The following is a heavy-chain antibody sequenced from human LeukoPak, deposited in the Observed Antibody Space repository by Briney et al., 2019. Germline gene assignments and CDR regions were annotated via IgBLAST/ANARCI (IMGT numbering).Heavy chain of an antibody. Sequence: ASVKVSCKASGYTCTSYGISWVRQATGQGLEWMGWISAYNGNTNYAQKLQGRVTMTTDTSTSTAYMELRSLRSDDTAVYYCSRSAGRGWYDFWGQGTLVTVSS. J-gene: IGHJ5*01. V-gene: IGHV1-18*01. CDR3: SRSAGRGWYDF. CDR2: ISAYNGNT. CDR1: GYTCTSYG.